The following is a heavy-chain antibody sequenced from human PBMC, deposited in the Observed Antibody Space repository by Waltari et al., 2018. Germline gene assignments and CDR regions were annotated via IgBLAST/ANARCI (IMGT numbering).Heavy chain of an antibody. CDR3: ATSPLIAARQFWFDP. J-gene: IGHJ5*02. V-gene: IGHV4-34*01. Sequence: QVQLQQWGAGLLKPSETLSLPCAVYGGSFSAYYLSWIRQPPGKGSEWMGEITHSGRTNYNPSLKSRVTISVDTSKNQFSLKLSSVTAADTAVYYCATSPLIAARQFWFDPWGQGTLVTVSS. CDR1: GGSFSAYY. CDR2: ITHSGRT. D-gene: IGHD6-6*01.